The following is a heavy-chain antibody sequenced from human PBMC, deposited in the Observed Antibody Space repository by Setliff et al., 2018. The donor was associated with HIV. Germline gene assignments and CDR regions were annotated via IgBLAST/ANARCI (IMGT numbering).Heavy chain of an antibody. D-gene: IGHD2-21*02. J-gene: IGHJ4*02. V-gene: IGHV4-39*07. CDR3: ATLDHSGGNFLAY. Sequence: SETLSLTCTVSGGSISSYSYFWGWVRQPPGKGLEWIGNIYRSGSTYYYNPSLKSRVTISLDTSKEQFSLELSSATAADTAVYYCATLDHSGGNFLAYWGQGSLVTVSS. CDR2: IYRSGSTY. CDR1: GGSISSYSYF.